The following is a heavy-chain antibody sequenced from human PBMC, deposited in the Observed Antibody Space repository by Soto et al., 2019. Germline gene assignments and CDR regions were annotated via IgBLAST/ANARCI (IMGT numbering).Heavy chain of an antibody. D-gene: IGHD4-17*01. CDR2: ISGSGGST. Sequence: EVQLLESGGGLVQPGGSLRLSCAASGFTFSSYAMSWVRQAPGKGLEWVSAISGSGGSTYYADSVKGRFTISRDNSKNTLYLQMNSLRAEDTAVYYCAKDARTTVTRPDRPRDAFDIWGQGTMVTVSS. CDR3: AKDARTTVTRPDRPRDAFDI. V-gene: IGHV3-23*01. J-gene: IGHJ3*02. CDR1: GFTFSSYA.